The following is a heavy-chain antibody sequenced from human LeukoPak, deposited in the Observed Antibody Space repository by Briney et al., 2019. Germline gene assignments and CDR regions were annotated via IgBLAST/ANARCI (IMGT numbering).Heavy chain of an antibody. CDR1: GGSISSGGYS. V-gene: IGHV4-30-2*01. D-gene: IGHD5-12*01. CDR3: ASFSPHVDIVATMSGTFDY. Sequence: PSETLSLTCAVSGGSISSGGYSWSWIRQPPGKGLEWIGYIYHSGSTYYNPSLKSRVTISVDRSKNQFSLKLSSVTDADTAVYYCASFSPHVDIVATMSGTFDYWGQGTLVTVSS. CDR2: IYHSGST. J-gene: IGHJ4*02.